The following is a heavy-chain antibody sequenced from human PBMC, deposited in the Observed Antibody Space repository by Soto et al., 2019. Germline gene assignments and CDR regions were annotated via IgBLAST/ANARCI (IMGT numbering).Heavy chain of an antibody. V-gene: IGHV3-66*01. CDR2: IYSGGST. Sequence: EVQLVESGGGLVQPGGSLRLSCAASGFTVSSNYMSWVRQAPGKGLEWVSVIYSGGSTDYADSVKGRFTISRDDSKNTLYLQMNSLRAEDTAVYYCAALNHYYYYMDVWGKGTTVTDSS. CDR3: AALNHYYYYMDV. J-gene: IGHJ6*03. CDR1: GFTVSSNY.